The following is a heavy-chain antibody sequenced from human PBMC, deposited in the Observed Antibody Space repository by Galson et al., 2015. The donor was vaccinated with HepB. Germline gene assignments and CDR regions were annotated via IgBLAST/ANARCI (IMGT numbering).Heavy chain of an antibody. Sequence: SVKVSCKASGYTFSSYGISWVRQAPGQGLEWMGWISAYNGITNYEQKFQGRVTMTTDTSASTAYMELRSLRSDDTAVYYCARVVRAGASYFDYWGQGTPVTVSS. V-gene: IGHV1-18*01. D-gene: IGHD4-23*01. CDR2: ISAYNGIT. CDR3: ARVVRAGASYFDY. J-gene: IGHJ4*02. CDR1: GYTFSSYG.